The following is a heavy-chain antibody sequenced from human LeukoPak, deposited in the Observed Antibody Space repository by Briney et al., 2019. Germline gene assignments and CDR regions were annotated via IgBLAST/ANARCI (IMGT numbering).Heavy chain of an antibody. D-gene: IGHD3-3*01. V-gene: IGHV3-48*01. Sequence: GGSLRLSCAASGFTFSSNGMNWVRQAPGKGLEWVSYISATGGTIYYADSVKGRFTISRDNSKNTLYLQMNSLRAEDTAVYYCAKEVRDFWSGYYPDYWGQGTLVTVSS. CDR1: GFTFSSNG. J-gene: IGHJ4*02. CDR2: ISATGGTI. CDR3: AKEVRDFWSGYYPDY.